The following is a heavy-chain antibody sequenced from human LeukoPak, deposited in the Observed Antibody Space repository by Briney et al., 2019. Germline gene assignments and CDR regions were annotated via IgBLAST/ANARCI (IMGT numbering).Heavy chain of an antibody. V-gene: IGHV3-74*01. CDR1: DISFSSRW. Sequence: GGSLRLSCATSDISFSSRWMHWVRQAPGKGLVWVSRIISDGSSISYADSVKGRFTISRDNAKNTVYLQMNSLRAEDTAVYYCARGHVAGSDRHWDYWGQGALVTVSS. CDR2: IISDGSSI. J-gene: IGHJ4*02. D-gene: IGHD6-19*01. CDR3: ARGHVAGSDRHWDY.